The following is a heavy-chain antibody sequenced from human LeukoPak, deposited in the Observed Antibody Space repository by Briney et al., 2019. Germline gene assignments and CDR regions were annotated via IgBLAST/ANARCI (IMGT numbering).Heavy chain of an antibody. Sequence: GASVTVSCKASGYTFTGYYMHWVRQAPGQGLEWMGWINPNSGGTNYAQKFQGRVTMTRDTSISTAYMELSRLRSDDTAVYYCARGLGTMIVVANLDYWGQGTLVTVSS. V-gene: IGHV1-2*02. D-gene: IGHD3-22*01. CDR2: INPNSGGT. CDR3: ARGLGTMIVVANLDY. CDR1: GYTFTGYY. J-gene: IGHJ4*02.